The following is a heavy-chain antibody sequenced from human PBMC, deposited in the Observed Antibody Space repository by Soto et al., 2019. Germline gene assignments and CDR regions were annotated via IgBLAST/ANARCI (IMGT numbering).Heavy chain of an antibody. CDR2: IIPIFGTA. CDR1: GGTFSSYA. CDR3: ARDRRYDFWSGYNDAFDI. J-gene: IGHJ3*02. Sequence: SVKVSCKASGGTFSSYAISWVRQAPGQGLEWMGGIIPIFGTANYAQKFQGRVTITADESTSTAYMELSSLRSEDTAVYYCARDRRYDFWSGYNDAFDIWGQGTMVTVSS. D-gene: IGHD3-3*01. V-gene: IGHV1-69*13.